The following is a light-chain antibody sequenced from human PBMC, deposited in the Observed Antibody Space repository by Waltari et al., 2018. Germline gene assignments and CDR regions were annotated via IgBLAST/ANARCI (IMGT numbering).Light chain of an antibody. Sequence: QSALTQPASVSGSPGPSITISCTGSSSDVRGYNYVSWYQPYPGKVPKIMIYEVNNRPSGVSSRFSGSKSGNTASLTISGLQADDEADYYCSSFTSRHLYVFGTGTAVTVL. CDR3: SSFTSRHLYV. J-gene: IGLJ1*01. V-gene: IGLV2-14*01. CDR1: SSDVRGYNY. CDR2: EVN.